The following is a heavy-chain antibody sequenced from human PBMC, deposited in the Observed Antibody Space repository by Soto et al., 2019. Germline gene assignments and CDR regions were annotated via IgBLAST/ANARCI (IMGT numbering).Heavy chain of an antibody. V-gene: IGHV3-30-3*01. J-gene: IGHJ6*02. CDR2: MSYDGSNK. Sequence: QVQLVESGGGVVQPGRSLRLSCAASGFTFSSYAMHWVRRAPGKGLEWMAVMSYDGSNKYYADSVKGRFTISRDNSKNTLYLQMNSLRPEDTALYYCARDGTPYYDFWSGYYYYYGMDVWGQGTTVTVSS. CDR3: ARDGTPYYDFWSGYYYYYGMDV. D-gene: IGHD3-3*01. CDR1: GFTFSSYA.